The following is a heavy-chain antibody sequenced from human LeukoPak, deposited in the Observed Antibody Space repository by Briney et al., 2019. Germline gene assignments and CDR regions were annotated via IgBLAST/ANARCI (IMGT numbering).Heavy chain of an antibody. V-gene: IGHV3-23*01. J-gene: IGHJ4*02. CDR3: AKDFVRYNIQFDY. CDR1: GFTFSSYS. D-gene: IGHD1-1*01. Sequence: GGSLRLSCAASGFTFSSYSMNWVRQAPGKGLEWVSSISGGGAGTDYADSVRGRFTISRDNSKNTLYLQMNSLRAEDTALYYCAKDFVRYNIQFDYWGQGALVTVSS. CDR2: ISGGGAGT.